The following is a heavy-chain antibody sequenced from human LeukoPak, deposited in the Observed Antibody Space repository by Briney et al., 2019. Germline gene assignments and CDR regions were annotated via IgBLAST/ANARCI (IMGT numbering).Heavy chain of an antibody. J-gene: IGHJ6*03. V-gene: IGHV3-30*03. Sequence: GGSLRLSCAASGFTFSSYWMSWVRQAPGKGLEWVAVISYDGSNKYYADSVKGRFTISRDNSKNTLYLQMNSLRAEDTAVYYCAREGDSYYYYMDVWGKGTTVTVSS. D-gene: IGHD2-21*01. CDR2: ISYDGSNK. CDR3: AREGDSYYYYMDV. CDR1: GFTFSSYW.